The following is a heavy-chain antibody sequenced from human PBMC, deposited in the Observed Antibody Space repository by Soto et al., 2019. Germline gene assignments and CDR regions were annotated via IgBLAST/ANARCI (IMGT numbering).Heavy chain of an antibody. CDR1: GFTFSSYA. Sequence: GGSLRLSCAASGFTFSSYAIHWVRQAPGKGLEWVAVVSDDGSNKYYADSVKGRFTISRDNSKNRLYLQMHSLTTEDTAVYYCARDLIVAAAKNGYFDSWGQGTLVTVAS. CDR3: ARDLIVAAAKNGYFDS. J-gene: IGHJ4*02. CDR2: VSDDGSNK. D-gene: IGHD2-2*01. V-gene: IGHV3-30-3*01.